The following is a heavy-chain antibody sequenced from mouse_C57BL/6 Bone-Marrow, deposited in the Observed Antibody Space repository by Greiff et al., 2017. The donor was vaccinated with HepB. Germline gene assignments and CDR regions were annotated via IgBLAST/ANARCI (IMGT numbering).Heavy chain of an antibody. V-gene: IGHV1-82*01. CDR3: ARDSHYYGSRDWFAY. CDR1: GYAFSSSW. D-gene: IGHD1-1*01. CDR2: IYPGDGDT. J-gene: IGHJ3*01. Sequence: VQLQQSGPELVKPGASVKISCKASGYAFSSSWMNWVKQRPGKGLEWIGRIYPGDGDTNYNGKFKGKATLTADKSSSTAYMQLSSLTSEDSAVYFCARDSHYYGSRDWFAYWGQGTLVTVSA.